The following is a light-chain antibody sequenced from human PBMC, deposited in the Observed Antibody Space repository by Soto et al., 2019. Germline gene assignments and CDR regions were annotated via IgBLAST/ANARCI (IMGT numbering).Light chain of an antibody. Sequence: QSALTQPASVSGSPGQSITISCTGTSSDVGGYNYVSWYQQHPGKAPKLMIYEVSNRPSGVSIRFSGSKSGNTASLTISRLQAEDEADYYCSSYTSSRTLDVFGTGTKLTVL. CDR1: SSDVGGYNY. J-gene: IGLJ1*01. CDR2: EVS. CDR3: SSYTSSRTLDV. V-gene: IGLV2-14*01.